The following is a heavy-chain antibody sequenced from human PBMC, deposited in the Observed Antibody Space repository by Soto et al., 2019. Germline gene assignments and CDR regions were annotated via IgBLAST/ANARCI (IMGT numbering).Heavy chain of an antibody. D-gene: IGHD6-13*01. Sequence: QVQLVQSGAEVKKPGSSVKVSCRTSGGTFKNYGFSWVRQAPGQGLEWMGGIIPMFGTTNYGQIFQGRLTITADESTSTASMEVSSLKPEDTAVYYCAGEIGGAGLHLWGQGTLVTVSS. CDR3: AGEIGGAGLHL. CDR1: GGTFKNYG. V-gene: IGHV1-69*12. CDR2: IIPMFGTT. J-gene: IGHJ5*02.